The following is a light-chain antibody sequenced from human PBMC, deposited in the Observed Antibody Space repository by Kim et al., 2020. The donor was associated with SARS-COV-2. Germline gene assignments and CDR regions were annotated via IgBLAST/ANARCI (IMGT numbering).Light chain of an antibody. J-gene: IGLJ2*01. CDR2: CGS. Sequence: ASGQTVRITSQEDGLIRYYAGRYHQKPRQAPVLVVYCGSNRRSGVPDRFSGSSSGDTVSLSITGAQAEDEADFYCYSRDSSSEHLVFGGGTQLTVL. V-gene: IGLV3-19*01. CDR1: GLIRYY. CDR3: YSRDSSSEHLV.